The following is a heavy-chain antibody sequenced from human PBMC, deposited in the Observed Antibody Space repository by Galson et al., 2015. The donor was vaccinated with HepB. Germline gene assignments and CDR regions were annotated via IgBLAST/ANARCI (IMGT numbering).Heavy chain of an antibody. CDR3: ARDGSRTPKFYYDTSGYYSS. Sequence: SLRLSCAASGFTFSSYAMHWVRQAPGKGLEWVAVISYDGSNKYYADSVKGRFTISRDNSKNTLYLQMNSLRAEDTAVYYCARDGSRTPKFYYDTSGYYSSWGQGTLVTVSS. V-gene: IGHV3-30-3*01. J-gene: IGHJ4*02. CDR2: ISYDGSNK. D-gene: IGHD3-22*01. CDR1: GFTFSSYA.